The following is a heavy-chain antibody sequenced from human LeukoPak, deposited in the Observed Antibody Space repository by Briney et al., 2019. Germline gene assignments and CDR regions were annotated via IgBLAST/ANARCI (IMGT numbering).Heavy chain of an antibody. J-gene: IGHJ6*02. V-gene: IGHV3-23*01. CDR2: ISGSGGST. CDR3: AKDHSGWYGDYYHYGMDV. CDR1: GFTFSSYA. Sequence: GGSLRLSCAASGFTFSSYAMSWVRQAPGKGLEWVSAISGSGGSTYYADSVKGRFTISRDNSKNTLYLQMNSLRAEDTAVYYCAKDHSGWYGDYYHYGMDVWGQGTTVTVSS. D-gene: IGHD6-19*01.